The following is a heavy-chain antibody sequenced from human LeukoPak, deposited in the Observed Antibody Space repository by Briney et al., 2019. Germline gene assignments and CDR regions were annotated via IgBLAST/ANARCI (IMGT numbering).Heavy chain of an antibody. CDR2: ISSTSTYI. CDR3: ASDDYGDYEDGFEI. D-gene: IGHD4-17*01. V-gene: IGHV3-21*01. Sequence: PGGSLRLSCVVSGFTFSRATMNWGRQAPGKGLEWVSSISSTSTYINYADSVKGRFTISRDNAKKSLYLQMNGLRGEDTAMYYCASDDYGDYEDGFEIWGQGTMVTVSS. J-gene: IGHJ3*02. CDR1: GFTFSRAT.